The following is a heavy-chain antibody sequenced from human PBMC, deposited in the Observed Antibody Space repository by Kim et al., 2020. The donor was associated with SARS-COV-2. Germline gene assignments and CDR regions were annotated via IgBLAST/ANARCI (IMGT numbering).Heavy chain of an antibody. V-gene: IGHV4-34*01. Sequence: SETLSLTCAVYGGSFSGYYWSWIRQPPGKGLEWIGEINHSGSTNYNPSLKSRVTISVDTSKNQFSLKLSSVTAADTAVYYCARGRWQQRYVYYYYGMDV. CDR1: GGSFSGYY. D-gene: IGHD3-16*01. CDR2: INHSGST. J-gene: IGHJ6*01. CDR3: ARGRWQQRYVYYYYGMDV.